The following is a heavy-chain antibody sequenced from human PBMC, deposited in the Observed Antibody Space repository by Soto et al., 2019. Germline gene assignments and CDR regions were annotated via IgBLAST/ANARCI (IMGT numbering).Heavy chain of an antibody. V-gene: IGHV3-33*01. CDR3: AREGRAAPRYGMDV. J-gene: IGHJ6*02. CDR1: GFTFXXXX. D-gene: IGHD6-13*01. Sequence: QVQLVESXXXXXQPGRSLRLSCAASGFTFXXXXMHWVRQAPGXGXXWVAVIWYDGSKKNYADSVKGRFTISRDNSKNTLYLQMNSLRAEDTAVYYCAREGRAAPRYGMDVWGQGTTVTVSS. CDR2: IWYDGSKK.